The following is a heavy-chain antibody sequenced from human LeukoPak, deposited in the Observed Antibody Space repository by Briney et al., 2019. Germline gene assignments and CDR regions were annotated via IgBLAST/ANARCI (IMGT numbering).Heavy chain of an antibody. Sequence: SETLSLTCTVPGGSISIYYWSWLPQPPGEGGGWIGYIYYSGRTNYNPSPKSRVTTSEDTSNKHFSLRRSSVSAAEPAVYYSARVPFYYGSGSYYIDDYFDFWGQGTLVTVSS. CDR2: IYYSGRT. CDR1: GGSISIYY. V-gene: IGHV4-59*12. D-gene: IGHD3-10*01. J-gene: IGHJ4*02. CDR3: ARVPFYYGSGSYYIDDYFDF.